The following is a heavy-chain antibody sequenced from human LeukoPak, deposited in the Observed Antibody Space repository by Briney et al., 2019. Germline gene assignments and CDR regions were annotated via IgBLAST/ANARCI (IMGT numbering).Heavy chain of an antibody. CDR3: ARDSRVWSSTQHYYYYYMAV. J-gene: IGHJ6*03. D-gene: IGHD2-2*01. CDR2: TLTTCST. Sequence: KSSETPSPTPTVSGGTISSYYSTWLGPAPPQGLGWIASTLTTCSTNYNPSFKSRVNISLDTSKNQFSLMLSSVTAADTAVYYCARDSRVWSSTQHYYYYYMAVWGKGTTVTVSS. V-gene: IGHV4-59*01. CDR1: GGTISSYY.